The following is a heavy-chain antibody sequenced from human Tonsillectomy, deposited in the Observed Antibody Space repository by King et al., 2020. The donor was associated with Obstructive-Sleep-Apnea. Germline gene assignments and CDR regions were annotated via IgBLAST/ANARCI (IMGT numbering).Heavy chain of an antibody. J-gene: IGHJ4*02. D-gene: IGHD3-3*01. V-gene: IGHV4-61*01. CDR3: ARDRNTIFGVATHFDY. Sequence: VQLQESGPGLVKPSETLSLTCTVSGGSVSSGSYYWSWIRQPPGKGLEWIGYIYYSVSTNYNPSLKSRVTISVDTSKNQFSLKLSSVTAADTAVYYCARDRNTIFGVATHFDYWGQGTLVTVSS. CDR2: IYYSVST. CDR1: GGSVSSGSYY.